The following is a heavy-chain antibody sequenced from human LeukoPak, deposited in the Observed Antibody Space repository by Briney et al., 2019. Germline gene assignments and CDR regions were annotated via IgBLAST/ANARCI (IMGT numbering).Heavy chain of an antibody. V-gene: IGHV3-15*01. Sequence: GGSLRLSCKVSGFIFTTYWIGWVRQAPGKGLEWVGRIKSKTDGGTTDYAAPVKGRFTISRDDSKNTLYLQMNSLKTEDTAVYYCTTGITMVRGVIHLIDYWGQGTLVTVSS. CDR2: IKSKTDGGTT. D-gene: IGHD3-10*01. CDR1: GFIFTTYW. CDR3: TTGITMVRGVIHLIDY. J-gene: IGHJ4*02.